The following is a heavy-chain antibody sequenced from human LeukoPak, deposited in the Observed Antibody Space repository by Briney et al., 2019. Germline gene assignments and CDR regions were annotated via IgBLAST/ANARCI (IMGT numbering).Heavy chain of an antibody. CDR3: AVRYCSTSSCYPYFDY. D-gene: IGHD2-2*01. CDR2: IYYSGGT. Sequence: SQTLSLTCTVSGGSISSVDYYWSWIRQPPGKGLEWIGYIYYSGGTYYNPSLKGRLTISVDTSKNHFSLKLSSVTAADTAVYYCAVRYCSTSSCYPYFDYWGQGTLVTVSS. J-gene: IGHJ4*02. V-gene: IGHV4-30-4*08. CDR1: GGSISSVDYY.